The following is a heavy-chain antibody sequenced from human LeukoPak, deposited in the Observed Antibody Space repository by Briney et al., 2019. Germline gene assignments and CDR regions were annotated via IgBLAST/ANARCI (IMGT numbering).Heavy chain of an antibody. CDR1: GGSISSYY. Sequence: SETLSLTCTVSGGSISSYYWSWTRQPPGRGLEWIGYIYFSGSTNYNPSLKSRVTISVDTSKNQFSLKLSSVIAADTAVYYCVGDDSSGYFDAFDIWGQGTMVTVSS. CDR3: VGDDSSGYFDAFDI. D-gene: IGHD3-22*01. J-gene: IGHJ3*02. V-gene: IGHV4-59*01. CDR2: IYFSGST.